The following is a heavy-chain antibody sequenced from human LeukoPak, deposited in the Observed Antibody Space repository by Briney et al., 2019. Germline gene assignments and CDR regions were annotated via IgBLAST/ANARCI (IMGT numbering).Heavy chain of an antibody. CDR1: GFTLSSYA. D-gene: IGHD5-12*01. CDR2: ISGSGGST. CDR3: AKEVEMATIEESDY. V-gene: IGHV3-23*01. J-gene: IGHJ4*02. Sequence: GGSLRLSCAASGFTLSSYAMSWVRQAPGKGLEWVSAISGSGGSTYYADSVKGRFTISRDNSKNTLYLQMNSLRAEDTAVYYCAKEVEMATIEESDYWGQGTLVTVSS.